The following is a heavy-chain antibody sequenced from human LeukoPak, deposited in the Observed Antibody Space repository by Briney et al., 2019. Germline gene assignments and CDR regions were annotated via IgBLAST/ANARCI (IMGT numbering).Heavy chain of an antibody. CDR1: GFTFSSYS. J-gene: IGHJ4*02. D-gene: IGHD3-22*01. CDR3: ARAYLGAYYYDSSGPWYFDY. CDR2: ISSSSSYI. V-gene: IGHV3-21*01. Sequence: GWSLTLSCAASGFTFSSYSMNWLRQAPGKGLEWVSSISSSSSYIYYADSVKGRFTISRDNAKNSLYLQMNSLRAEDTAVYYCARAYLGAYYYDSSGPWYFDYWGQGTLVTVSS.